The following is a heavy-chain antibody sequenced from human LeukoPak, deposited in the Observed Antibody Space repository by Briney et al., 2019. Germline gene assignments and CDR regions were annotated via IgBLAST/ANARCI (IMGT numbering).Heavy chain of an antibody. D-gene: IGHD3-22*01. V-gene: IGHV1-69*13. J-gene: IGHJ4*02. CDR2: IIPIFGAA. CDR1: GGTFSSYA. Sequence: SVKVSCKASGGTFSSYAISWVRQAPGQGLEWMGGIIPIFGAANYAQKFQGRVTITADESTSTAYMELSSLRSEDTAVYYCARGTDPDYYDSSGYYDYWGQGTLVTVSS. CDR3: ARGTDPDYYDSSGYYDY.